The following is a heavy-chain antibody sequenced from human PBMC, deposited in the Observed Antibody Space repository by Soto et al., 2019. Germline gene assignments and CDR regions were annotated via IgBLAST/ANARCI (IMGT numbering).Heavy chain of an antibody. CDR1: GDNFTNYE. CDR2: VSLNTGNT. Sequence: QVQLVQSGAEVKKPGASVMVSCKASGDNFTNYEINWVRQATGQGLEWLGWVSLNTGNTGYAQRFQGRVSMTANPSISTAYMELSSLRSEYTAVYYCATVPRGSRYFYYLDVWGTGTTVIVSS. D-gene: IGHD3-16*01. J-gene: IGHJ6*03. V-gene: IGHV1-8*01. CDR3: ATVPRGSRYFYYLDV.